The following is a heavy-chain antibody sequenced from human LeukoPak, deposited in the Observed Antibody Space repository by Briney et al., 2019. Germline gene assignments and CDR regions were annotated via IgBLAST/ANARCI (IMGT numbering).Heavy chain of an antibody. CDR1: GFTFSNFW. CDR2: IHPEGNEK. V-gene: IGHV3-7*04. D-gene: IGHD1-1*01. CDR3: ARGDDFSGDH. Sequence: PGESLRLSCAVSGFTFSNFWMSWVRQAPGRGLEWVANIHPEGNEKYHVESVKGRFTISRDNTKNLLFLQMNGLRVEDTAVYYCARGDDFSGDHWGQGTLVTVSS. J-gene: IGHJ4*02.